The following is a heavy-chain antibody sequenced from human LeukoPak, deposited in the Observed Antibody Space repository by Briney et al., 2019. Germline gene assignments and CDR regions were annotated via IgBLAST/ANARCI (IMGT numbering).Heavy chain of an antibody. V-gene: IGHV3-23*01. CDR1: GFTFSSYA. Sequence: PGGSLRLSCAASGFTFSSYAMSWVRQAPGKGLEWVSAISGSGGSTYYADSVKGRFTISRDNSKNTLYLQMNSLRAKDTAVYYCAKWSDMDSSGFFYFDYWGQGTLVTVSS. CDR3: AKWSDMDSSGFFYFDY. J-gene: IGHJ4*02. D-gene: IGHD3-22*01. CDR2: ISGSGGST.